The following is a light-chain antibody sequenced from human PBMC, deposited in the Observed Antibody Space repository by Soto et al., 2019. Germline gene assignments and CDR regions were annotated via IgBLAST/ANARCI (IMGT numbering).Light chain of an antibody. CDR2: ATS. Sequence: DVQMTQSPSSLSAFVGDRVTITCRASQGIAPYLAWFQQKPGKVPKLLIYATSTLQSGVPSRFSGSGSGTDFTLTISSLQPEDVATYYCQKYISAPLTVGGGTKVEIK. J-gene: IGKJ4*01. V-gene: IGKV1-27*01. CDR1: QGIAPY. CDR3: QKYISAPLT.